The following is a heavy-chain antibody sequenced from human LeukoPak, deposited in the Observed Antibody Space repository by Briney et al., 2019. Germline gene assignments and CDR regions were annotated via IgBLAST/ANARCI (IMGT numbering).Heavy chain of an antibody. D-gene: IGHD3-22*01. V-gene: IGHV1-18*01. CDR1: GYTFISYG. Sequence: ASVKVSCKASGYTFISYGISWVRQAPGQGLEWMGWISGYNGNTNYAQNLQGRVTMTTDTSTSTAYMELSSLRSEDTAVYYCAAGYAYYYDSSAPTNWFDPWGQGTLVTVSS. J-gene: IGHJ5*02. CDR3: AAGYAYYYDSSAPTNWFDP. CDR2: ISGYNGNT.